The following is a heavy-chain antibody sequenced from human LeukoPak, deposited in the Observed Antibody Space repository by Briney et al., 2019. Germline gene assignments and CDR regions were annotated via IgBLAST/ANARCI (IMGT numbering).Heavy chain of an antibody. CDR3: ARGQRWLHWECAFDI. CDR1: GYTFSGYY. J-gene: IGHJ3*02. CDR2: ITPNSGGT. Sequence: ASVKVSCKASGYTFSGYYMHWVRQAPGQGLQWMGWITPNSGGTNYAQKFQGRVTMTRDTSISTAYMELSSLRSEDTAVYYCARGQRWLHWECAFDIWGQGTMVTVSS. D-gene: IGHD5-24*01. V-gene: IGHV1-2*02.